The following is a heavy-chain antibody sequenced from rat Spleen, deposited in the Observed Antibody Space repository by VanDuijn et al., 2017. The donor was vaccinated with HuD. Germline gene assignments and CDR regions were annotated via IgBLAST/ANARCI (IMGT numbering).Heavy chain of an antibody. CDR2: INSAGTT. CDR3: AISEGVHYYLPFAD. CDR1: GHSISSSYR. V-gene: IGHV3-3*01. D-gene: IGHD1-1*01. Sequence: EVQLQESGPGLVKPSQSLSLTCSVTGHSISSSYRWNWIRKFPGNKLEWMGYINSAGTTNYNPSLKSRISITRDTSKNQFFLQVISVTIDDTATYYCAISEGVHYYLPFADWGQGTLVTVSS. J-gene: IGHJ3*01.